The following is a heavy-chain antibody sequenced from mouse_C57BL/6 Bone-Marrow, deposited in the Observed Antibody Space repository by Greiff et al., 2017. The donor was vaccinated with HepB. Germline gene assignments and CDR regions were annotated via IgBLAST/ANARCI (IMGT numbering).Heavy chain of an antibody. CDR1: GYTFTSYW. Sequence: QVQLQQSGAELVKPGASVKLSCKASGYTFTSYWMHWVKQRPGQGLEWIGMIHPNSGSTNYNEKFKSKATLTVDKSSSTAYMQLSSLTSEDSAVYYCARDKLRPSGFDYWGQGTTLTVSS. V-gene: IGHV1-64*01. D-gene: IGHD1-1*01. J-gene: IGHJ2*01. CDR3: ARDKLRPSGFDY. CDR2: IHPNSGST.